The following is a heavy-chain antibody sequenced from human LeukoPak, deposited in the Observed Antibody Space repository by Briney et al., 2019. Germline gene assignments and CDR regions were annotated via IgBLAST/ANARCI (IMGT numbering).Heavy chain of an antibody. CDR3: ARTQPHYDILAYFDY. CDR2: IYHSGST. V-gene: IGHV4-38-2*02. J-gene: IGHJ4*02. D-gene: IGHD3-9*01. Sequence: KASETLSLTCTVSGYSISSGYYWGWIRQPPGKGLEWIGSIYHSGSTYYNPSLKSRVTISVDTSKNQFSLKLSSVTAADTAVYYCARTQPHYDILAYFDYWGQGTLATVSS. CDR1: GYSISSGYY.